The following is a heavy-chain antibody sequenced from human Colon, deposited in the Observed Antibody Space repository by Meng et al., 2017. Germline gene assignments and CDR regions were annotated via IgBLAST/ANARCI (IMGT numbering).Heavy chain of an antibody. V-gene: IGHV4-4*02. D-gene: IGHD1-26*01. CDR1: GGSIRNDQG. CDR2: IYHSGRT. Sequence: QGPRQESRPGLVKPSGTLALTCDVSGGSIRNDQGWSWVRQAPGKGLEWIGEIYHSGRTNYNPSVKSRVSMSVDKSQNHLSLRLSSVTAADTAVYYCARSPYSGSALPFFDYWGQGSLVTVSS. CDR3: ARSPYSGSALPFFDY. J-gene: IGHJ4*02.